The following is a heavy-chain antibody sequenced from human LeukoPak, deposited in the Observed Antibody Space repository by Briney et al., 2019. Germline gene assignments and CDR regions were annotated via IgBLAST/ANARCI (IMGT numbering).Heavy chain of an antibody. V-gene: IGHV3-74*01. D-gene: IGHD2-15*01. Sequence: GGSLRLSCEASGFTFSSYWMHWVRQAPGKGLVWVSRCNFDGSGTAYADSVKGRFTISRDNSKNTLYLQMNSLRAEDTAVYYCARDIVVVVAATVYNWFDPWGQGTLVTVSS. CDR1: GFTFSSYW. CDR2: CNFDGSGT. CDR3: ARDIVVVVAATVYNWFDP. J-gene: IGHJ5*02.